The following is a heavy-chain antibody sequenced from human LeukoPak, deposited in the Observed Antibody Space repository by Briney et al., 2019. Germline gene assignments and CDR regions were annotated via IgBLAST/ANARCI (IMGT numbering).Heavy chain of an antibody. CDR1: GYIFTGYY. CDR3: ARWQEGSGTYYIDH. J-gene: IGHJ4*02. CDR2: LHANNGAT. Sequence: ASVKVSCKASGYIFTGYYMKWVRQAPGQGLEWMGWLHANNGATNYAQKFQGRITLTRDPSISTAYMELSSLTSDDTAVYFCARWQEGSGTYYIDHWGQGTLVTVSS. D-gene: IGHD3-10*01. V-gene: IGHV1-2*02.